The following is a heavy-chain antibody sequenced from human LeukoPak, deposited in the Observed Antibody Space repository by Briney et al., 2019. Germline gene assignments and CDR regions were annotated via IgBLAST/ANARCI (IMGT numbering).Heavy chain of an antibody. CDR1: GYSFSTFW. Sequence: GESLKISCKGSGYSFSTFWIGWVRQVPGKGLEWVGIIYPGDSDTRYSPSFQGQVTFSADKSINTAYLQWSSLKASDSAMYYCASITAVAHAFNIWGQGTLVTVSS. J-gene: IGHJ3*02. D-gene: IGHD4-23*01. CDR3: ASITAVAHAFNI. CDR2: IYPGDSDT. V-gene: IGHV5-51*01.